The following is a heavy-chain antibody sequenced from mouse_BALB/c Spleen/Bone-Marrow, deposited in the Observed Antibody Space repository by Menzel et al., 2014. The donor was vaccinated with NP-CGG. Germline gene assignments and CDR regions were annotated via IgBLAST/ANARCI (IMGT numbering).Heavy chain of an antibody. D-gene: IGHD1-1*01. CDR2: IDPANGNT. Sequence: EVQLQQSGAELVKPGASVKLSCTASGLNIKDTYMHWVKQRPEQGLEWIGRIDPANGNTKYDPKFQGKATITADTSSNTAYLQLSSLTSEDTAVYYCAVYYYGSSLFAYRGQGTLVTVSA. CDR1: GLNIKDTY. CDR3: AVYYYGSSLFAY. V-gene: IGHV14-3*02. J-gene: IGHJ3*01.